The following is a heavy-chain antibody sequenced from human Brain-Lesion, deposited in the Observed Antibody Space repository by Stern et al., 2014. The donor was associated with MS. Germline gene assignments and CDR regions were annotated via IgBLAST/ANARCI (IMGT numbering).Heavy chain of an antibody. CDR1: GYTFTGYY. J-gene: IGHJ4*02. D-gene: IGHD3-22*01. Sequence: QVQLLESGAEVKKPGASVKVSCKASGYTFTGYYLPWARQAPGPGLERMGWINPKSGGTNYAQKFQGWVTMTRDTSINTAYMELSRLRSDDTAVHYCATYYYDSTGYNDFWGQGTLVTVSS. V-gene: IGHV1-2*04. CDR2: INPKSGGT. CDR3: ATYYYDSTGYNDF.